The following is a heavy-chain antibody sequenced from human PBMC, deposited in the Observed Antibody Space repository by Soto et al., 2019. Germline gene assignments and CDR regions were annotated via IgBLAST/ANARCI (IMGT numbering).Heavy chain of an antibody. Sequence: PGGSLRLSCAASGFSFSDYAMSWVRQAPGKGLEWVSVISESGGSTHYADSVRGRFTVSRDNSKNSLSLRMNSLRDEDTAVYYCATEAAGEGEYWGQGTLVTVSS. D-gene: IGHD7-27*01. CDR2: ISESGGST. CDR1: GFSFSDYA. V-gene: IGHV3-23*01. J-gene: IGHJ4*02. CDR3: ATEAAGEGEY.